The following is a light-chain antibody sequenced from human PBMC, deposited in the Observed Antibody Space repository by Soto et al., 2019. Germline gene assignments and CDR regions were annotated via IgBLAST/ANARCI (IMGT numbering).Light chain of an antibody. J-gene: IGKJ5*01. Sequence: IVLTQFPATLSLTPGERVTLSCMASQSVSRYLAWYQQKPGQAPRLLIYDVSTRATGIPARFSGSGSGTDFTLTLSSLEPEDFAIYSCQQRSDWPITFCQGTRLEI. V-gene: IGKV3-11*01. CDR1: QSVSRY. CDR2: DVS. CDR3: QQRSDWPIT.